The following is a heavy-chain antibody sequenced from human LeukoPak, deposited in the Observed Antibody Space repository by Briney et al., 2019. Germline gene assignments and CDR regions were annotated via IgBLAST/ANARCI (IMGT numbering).Heavy chain of an antibody. CDR3: ARDWSLAFDWFVSDY. Sequence: GGSLRLSCAASGFTFSSYAMHWVRQAPGKGLEWVAVISYDGSNKYYADSVKGRFTISRDNSKNTLYLQMNSLRAEDTAVYYCARDWSLAFDWFVSDYWGQGTLLTVSS. J-gene: IGHJ4*02. D-gene: IGHD3-9*01. V-gene: IGHV3-30-3*01. CDR2: ISYDGSNK. CDR1: GFTFSSYA.